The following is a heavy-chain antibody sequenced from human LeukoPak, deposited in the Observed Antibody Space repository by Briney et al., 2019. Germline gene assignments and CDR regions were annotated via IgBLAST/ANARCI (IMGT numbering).Heavy chain of an antibody. Sequence: SETLSLTCAVSGDSISTNHWWSWVRQPPGKGLEWIGEVYHSGSTNYNPSLKSRVTISVDKSKNLFSLKLTSVTAADTAVYYCARGYSGYDHRDYWGQGTLVTVSS. J-gene: IGHJ4*02. CDR2: VYHSGST. V-gene: IGHV4-4*02. CDR1: GDSISTNHW. CDR3: ARGYSGYDHRDY. D-gene: IGHD5-12*01.